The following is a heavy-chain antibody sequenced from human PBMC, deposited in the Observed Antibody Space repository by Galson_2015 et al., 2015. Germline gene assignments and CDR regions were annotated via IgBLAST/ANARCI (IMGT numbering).Heavy chain of an antibody. CDR2: INVDNGHT. CDR3: ARDPHCSSSSCFERVTYFYYMDV. Sequence: SVKVSCKASGYTFSNYPIHWVRQGPGRSLEWMGWINVDNGHTRYSQKFQGRVAITRDTSARTALMELSGLRSEDTAVYYCARDPHCSSSSCFERVTYFYYMDVWGKGTTVTVSS. D-gene: IGHD2-15*01. CDR1: GYTFSNYP. V-gene: IGHV1-3*01. J-gene: IGHJ6*03.